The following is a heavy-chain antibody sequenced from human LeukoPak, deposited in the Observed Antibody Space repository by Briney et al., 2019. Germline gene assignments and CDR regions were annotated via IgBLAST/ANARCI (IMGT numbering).Heavy chain of an antibody. Sequence: SETLSLTCTVSGGSISSSSYYWGWIRQPPGKGLEWIGSIYYSGSTYYNPSLKSRVTISVDTSKNQFSLKLSSVTAADTAVYYCVGDDFWSGYPNIMVGYWGQGTLVTVSS. CDR3: VGDDFWSGYPNIMVGY. CDR1: GGSISSSSYY. D-gene: IGHD3-3*01. CDR2: IYYSGST. J-gene: IGHJ4*02. V-gene: IGHV4-39*01.